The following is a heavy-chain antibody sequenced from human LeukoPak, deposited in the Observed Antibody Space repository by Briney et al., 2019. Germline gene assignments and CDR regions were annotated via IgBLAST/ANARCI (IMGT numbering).Heavy chain of an antibody. CDR3: ARAYGSGSYYSFDY. CDR1: GYTLTELS. CDR2: FDPEDGET. V-gene: IGHV1-24*01. J-gene: IGHJ4*02. D-gene: IGHD3-10*01. Sequence: GASVKVSCKVSGYTLTELSMHWVRQAPGKGLEWMGGFDPEDGETIYAQKFQGRVTMTEDTSTDTAYMELSSLRSEDTAVYYCARAYGSGSYYSFDYWGQGTLVTVSS.